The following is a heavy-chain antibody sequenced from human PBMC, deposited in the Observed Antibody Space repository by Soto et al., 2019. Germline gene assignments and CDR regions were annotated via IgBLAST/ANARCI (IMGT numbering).Heavy chain of an antibody. CDR1: GYTLTELS. D-gene: IGHD3-22*01. CDR2: FDPEDGET. J-gene: IGHJ6*02. V-gene: IGHV1-24*01. Sequence: ASVKVSCKVSGYTLTELSMHWVRQAPGKGLEWMGGFDPEDGETIYAQKFQGRVTMTEDTSTDTAYMELSSLRSEDTAVYYCATTNRTMIVVADYYYGMDVWGQGTTVTVSS. CDR3: ATTNRTMIVVADYYYGMDV.